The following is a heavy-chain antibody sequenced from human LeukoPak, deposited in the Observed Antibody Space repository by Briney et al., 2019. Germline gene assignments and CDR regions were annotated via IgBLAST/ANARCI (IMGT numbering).Heavy chain of an antibody. CDR2: IRYDESNK. D-gene: IGHD3-22*01. CDR1: GFTFSSYG. V-gene: IGHV3-30*02. Sequence: GGSLRLSCAASGFTFSSYGMHWVRQAPGKGLEWVAFIRYDESNKYYADSVKGRFTISRDNSKNTLYLQMNSLRAEDTAVYYCAKFGTNYFDSRGYYQTNYYYYYIDVWDKGTTVTVSS. J-gene: IGHJ6*03. CDR3: AKFGTNYFDSRGYYQTNYYYYYIDV.